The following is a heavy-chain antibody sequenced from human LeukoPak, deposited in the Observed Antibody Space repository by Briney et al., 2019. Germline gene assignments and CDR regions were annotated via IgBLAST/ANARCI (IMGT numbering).Heavy chain of an antibody. V-gene: IGHV3-74*01. CDR3: ASFASNLIGLDY. J-gene: IGHJ4*02. D-gene: IGHD3-16*02. CDR1: GLTFSSHW. CDR2: ITNDGSST. Sequence: GGSLRLSCAASGLTFSSHWMHWVRQAPGKGLVWVSRITNDGSSTTYADSVKGRFTISRDNAKNMLYLQVNSLRAEDTAAYYCASFASNLIGLDYWGQGTLVTVSS.